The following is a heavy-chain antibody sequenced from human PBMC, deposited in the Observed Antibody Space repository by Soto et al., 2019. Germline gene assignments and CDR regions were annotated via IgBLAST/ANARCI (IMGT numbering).Heavy chain of an antibody. Sequence: SEARCVTSTGSGGSISRYCWRGCREPPGKGLEWIGYIYYSGSTNYNPSLKSRVTISVDTSKNQFSLKLSSVTAADTAVYYCARDKSGSGLGMDAWGQGTTVT. V-gene: IGHV4-59*01. CDR1: GGSISRYC. D-gene: IGHD6-25*01. CDR3: ARDKSGSGLGMDA. J-gene: IGHJ6*02. CDR2: IYYSGST.